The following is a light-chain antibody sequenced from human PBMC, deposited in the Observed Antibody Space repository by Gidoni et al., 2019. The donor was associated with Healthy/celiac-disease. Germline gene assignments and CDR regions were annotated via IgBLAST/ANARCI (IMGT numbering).Light chain of an antibody. V-gene: IGLV2-14*01. Sequence: QSALTQPASVSASPGQSITISCTGPSSDVGGYNYVSWYQQHPGKAPKLMIYEVSNRPSGVSNRFSGSTSGNTASLTISGLQAEDEADYYCSSYTSSSTVVFGGGTQLTVL. CDR1: SSDVGGYNY. CDR3: SSYTSSSTVV. J-gene: IGLJ2*01. CDR2: EVS.